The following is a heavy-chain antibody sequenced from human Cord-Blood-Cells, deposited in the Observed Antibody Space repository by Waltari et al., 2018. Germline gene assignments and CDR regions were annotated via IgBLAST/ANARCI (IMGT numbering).Heavy chain of an antibody. CDR2: IIPIFGTA. Sequence: QVQLVQSGAEVNKPGSSVKVSCKASGGTFSSYAISWVRQATGQGLEWMGGIIPIFGTANYAQKFQGRVTITADESTSTAYMELSSLRSEDTAVYYCARRCSGGSCYSDYYYGMDVWGQGTTVTVSS. CDR1: GGTFSSYA. CDR3: ARRCSGGSCYSDYYYGMDV. D-gene: IGHD2-15*01. J-gene: IGHJ6*02. V-gene: IGHV1-69*01.